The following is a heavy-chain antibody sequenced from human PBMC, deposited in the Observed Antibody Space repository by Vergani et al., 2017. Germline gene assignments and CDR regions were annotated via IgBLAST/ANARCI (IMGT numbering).Heavy chain of an antibody. V-gene: IGHV3-7*01. CDR3: ARDPGEYYYGSGSYSYGMDV. CDR2: ISPDGSAT. Sequence: EVQLVESGGGLVQPGGSLRLSCAASGFSLSRFWMSWVRQAPEKGLEWVAHISPDGSATSYVDSVKGRFTISRDNTKNSLYLQMNSLRAEDTAVYYCARDPGEYYYGSGSYSYGMDVWGQGTTVTVSS. D-gene: IGHD3-10*01. CDR1: GFSLSRFW. J-gene: IGHJ6*02.